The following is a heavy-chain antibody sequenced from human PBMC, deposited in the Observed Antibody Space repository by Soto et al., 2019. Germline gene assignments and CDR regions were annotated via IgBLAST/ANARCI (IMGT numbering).Heavy chain of an antibody. D-gene: IGHD1-20*01. CDR3: ARSVTGATFDY. V-gene: IGHV3-30-3*01. CDR2: ISYDGSNK. CDR1: GFTFSSYA. Sequence: HPGGSLRLSCAASGFTFSSYAMHWVRQAPGKGLEWVAVISYDGSNKYYADSVKGRFTISRDNSKNTLYLQMNSLRAEDTAVYYCARSVTGATFDYWGQGTLVTVSS. J-gene: IGHJ4*02.